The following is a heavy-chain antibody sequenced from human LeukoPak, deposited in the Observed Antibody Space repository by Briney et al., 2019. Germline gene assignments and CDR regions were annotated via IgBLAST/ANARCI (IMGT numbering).Heavy chain of an antibody. CDR1: GFTFSSYA. D-gene: IGHD2-8*01. CDR3: AKDGDCTNGVCPYYYYGMDV. V-gene: IGHV3-23*01. CDR2: ISGSGGST. J-gene: IGHJ6*02. Sequence: GSLRLSCAASGFTFSSYAMSWVRQAPGKGLEWVSAISGSGGSTYYADSVKGRFTISRDNSKNTLYLQMNSLRAEDTAVYYCAKDGDCTNGVCPYYYYGMDVWGQGTTVTVSS.